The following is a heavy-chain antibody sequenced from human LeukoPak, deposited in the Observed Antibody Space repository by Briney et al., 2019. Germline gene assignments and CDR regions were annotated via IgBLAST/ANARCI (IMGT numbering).Heavy chain of an antibody. CDR1: GYTLTELS. CDR3: ATDLSTGTTFDY. Sequence: ASVKVSCKVSGYTLTELSMHWVRQAPGKGLEWMGGFDPEDGETIYAQKFQGRVTMTEDTSTDTAYMELSSLRSEDTAVYYCATDLSTGTTFDYWGQGTLVTVSS. V-gene: IGHV1-24*01. J-gene: IGHJ4*02. D-gene: IGHD1-7*01. CDR2: FDPEDGET.